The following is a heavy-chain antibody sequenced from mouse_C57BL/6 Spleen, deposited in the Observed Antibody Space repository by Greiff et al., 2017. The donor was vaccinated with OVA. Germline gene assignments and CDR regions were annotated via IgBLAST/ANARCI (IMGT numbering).Heavy chain of an antibody. Sequence: EVKLQESGPELVKPGASVKIPCKASGYTFTDYNMDWVKQSHGKSLEWIGDINPNNGGTIYNQKFKGKATLTVDKSSSTAYMELRSLTSEDTAVYYCARNYYYGSLYAMDYWGQGTSVTVSS. V-gene: IGHV1-18*01. CDR1: GYTFTDYN. CDR3: ARNYYYGSLYAMDY. CDR2: INPNNGGT. J-gene: IGHJ4*01. D-gene: IGHD1-1*01.